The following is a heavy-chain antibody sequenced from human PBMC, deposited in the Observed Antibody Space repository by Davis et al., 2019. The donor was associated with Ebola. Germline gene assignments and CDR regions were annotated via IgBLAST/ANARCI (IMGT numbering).Heavy chain of an antibody. CDR3: AKVQADFWSGYFSYGMDV. V-gene: IGHV3-21*04. CDR2: ISSSSSYI. Sequence: GESLKISCAASGFTFSSYSMNWVRQAPGKGLEWVSSISSSSSYIYYADSVKGRFTISRDNSKNTLYLQMNSLRAEDTAVYYCAKVQADFWSGYFSYGMDVWGQGTTVTVSS. D-gene: IGHD3-3*01. CDR1: GFTFSSYS. J-gene: IGHJ6*02.